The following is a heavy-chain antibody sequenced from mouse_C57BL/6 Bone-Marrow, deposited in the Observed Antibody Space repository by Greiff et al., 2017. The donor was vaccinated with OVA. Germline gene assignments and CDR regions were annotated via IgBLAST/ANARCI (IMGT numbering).Heavy chain of an antibody. V-gene: IGHV2-2*01. D-gene: IGHD4-1*02. CDR1: GFSLTSYG. CDR2: IWSGGST. Sequence: VKLQQSGPGLVQPSQSLSITCTASGFSLTSYGVHWVRQSPGKGLEWLGVIWSGGSTDDNADFISRLSISTDNSKSQVFFKMNSLQADDTAIYYCARNSTGTRYFDVWGTGTTVTVSS. J-gene: IGHJ1*03. CDR3: ARNSTGTRYFDV.